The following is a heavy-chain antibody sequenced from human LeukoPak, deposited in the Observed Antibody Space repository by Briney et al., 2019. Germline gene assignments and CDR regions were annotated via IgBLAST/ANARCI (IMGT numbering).Heavy chain of an antibody. Sequence: SETLSLTCAVYGGSFSGYYWSWIRQPPGKGLEWIGYIYYSGSTNYNPSLKSRATISVDTSKNQFSLKLSSVTAADTAVYYCAISSAIEYYFDYWGQGTLVTVSS. CDR3: AISSAIEYYFDY. J-gene: IGHJ4*02. CDR1: GGSFSGYY. V-gene: IGHV4-59*01. D-gene: IGHD6-13*01. CDR2: IYYSGST.